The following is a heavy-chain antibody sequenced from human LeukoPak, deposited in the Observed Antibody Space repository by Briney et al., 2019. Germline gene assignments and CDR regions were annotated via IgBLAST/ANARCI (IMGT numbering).Heavy chain of an antibody. J-gene: IGHJ5*02. CDR1: GGSISSGDYY. D-gene: IGHD6-19*01. CDR2: IYYSGST. CDR3: ARATEQWLVLGRSYNWFDP. V-gene: IGHV4-30-4*01. Sequence: SETLSLTCTVSGGSISSGDYYWSWIRQPPGKGLEWIGYIYYSGSTYYNPSLKSRVTISVDTSKNQFSLKLSSVTAADTAVYYCARATEQWLVLGRSYNWFDPWGQGTLVTVSS.